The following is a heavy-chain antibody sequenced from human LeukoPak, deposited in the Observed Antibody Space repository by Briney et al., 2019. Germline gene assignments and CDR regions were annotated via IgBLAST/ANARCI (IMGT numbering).Heavy chain of an antibody. Sequence: PGGSLRLSCAASGFTFSSYAMSWVRQAPGKGQEWVLAISGSGGSTYYADSVKGRFTISRDNSKNTLYLQMNSLRAEDTAVYYCAKDAQRITMVRGVIIPYSGPRNSFDYWGQGTLVTVSS. CDR2: ISGSGGST. CDR1: GFTFSSYA. J-gene: IGHJ4*02. CDR3: AKDAQRITMVRGVIIPYSGPRNSFDY. V-gene: IGHV3-23*01. D-gene: IGHD3-10*01.